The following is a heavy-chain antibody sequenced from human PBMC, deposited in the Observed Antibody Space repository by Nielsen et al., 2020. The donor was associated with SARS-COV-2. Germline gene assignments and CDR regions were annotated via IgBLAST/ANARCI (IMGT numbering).Heavy chain of an antibody. D-gene: IGHD3-22*01. CDR3: ASSHFNDTRGNLPWDRNYYYYMEV. CDR1: GGIFSSYA. J-gene: IGHJ6*03. Sequence: SVKVSCKASGGIFSSYAISWVRQAPGQGLEWLGGIIPIFDTANYAQRFQGRVTITADEPTSTAYMELNSLRSEDTAVYYCASSHFNDTRGNLPWDRNYYYYMEVWSKGTTVTVSS. V-gene: IGHV1-69*13. CDR2: IIPIFDTA.